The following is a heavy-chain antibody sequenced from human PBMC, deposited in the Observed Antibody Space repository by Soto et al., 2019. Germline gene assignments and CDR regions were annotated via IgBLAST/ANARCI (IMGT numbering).Heavy chain of an antibody. CDR3: ARYYDSSGTRTIDY. J-gene: IGHJ4*02. Sequence: VGSLRLSCAASGFTFSSYSMNWVRQAPGKGLEWVSSISSSSSYIYYADSVKGRFTISRDNAKNSLYLQMNSLRAEDTAVYYCARYYDSSGTRTIDYWGQGTLVTVSS. D-gene: IGHD3-22*01. V-gene: IGHV3-21*01. CDR2: ISSSSSYI. CDR1: GFTFSSYS.